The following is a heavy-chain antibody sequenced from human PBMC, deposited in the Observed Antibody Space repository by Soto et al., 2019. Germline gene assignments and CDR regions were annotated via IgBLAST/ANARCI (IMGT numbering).Heavy chain of an antibody. V-gene: IGHV1-18*04. D-gene: IGHD2-2*01. CDR1: GYTFTSYG. Sequence: ASVKVSCKASGYTFTSYGISWVRQAPGQGLEWMGWISAYNGNTNYAQKLQGRVTMTTDTSTSTAYMELRSLRSDDTAVYYCARDGCLVVPAATNWFDPRGQGNLVTV. J-gene: IGHJ5*02. CDR2: ISAYNGNT. CDR3: ARDGCLVVPAATNWFDP.